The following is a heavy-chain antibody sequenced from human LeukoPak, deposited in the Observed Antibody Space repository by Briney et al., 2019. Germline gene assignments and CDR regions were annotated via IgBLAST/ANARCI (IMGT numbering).Heavy chain of an antibody. D-gene: IGHD6-19*01. V-gene: IGHV4-4*09. Sequence: SETLSLICTTSGVSISRFYWSWVRQPPGMGLEWIANIYNGVPTFFNPSLKSRATISVDTSKGQFSLQLASVTAADTAVYYCVQTTGWPGFDYWGQGILVTVSS. J-gene: IGHJ4*02. CDR3: VQTTGWPGFDY. CDR2: IYNGVPT. CDR1: GVSISRFY.